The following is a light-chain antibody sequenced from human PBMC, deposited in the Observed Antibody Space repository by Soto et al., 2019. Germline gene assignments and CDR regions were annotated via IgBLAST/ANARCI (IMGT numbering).Light chain of an antibody. CDR1: QSFSDN. CDR2: GAF. V-gene: IGKV3-20*01. CDR3: QQYGSSPSIT. Sequence: EIVMTQSPATLSVSPGEGVTLSCRASQSFSDNLAWYQQKPGQAPRLLMCGAFSRATCIPDRFSGSGSGADFTLTIRRLEPEDFAVYYCQQYGSSPSITFGQGTRLEIK. J-gene: IGKJ5*01.